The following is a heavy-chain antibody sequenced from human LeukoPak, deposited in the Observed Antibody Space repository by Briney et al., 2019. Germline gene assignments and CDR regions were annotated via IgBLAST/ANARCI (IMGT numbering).Heavy chain of an antibody. D-gene: IGHD4-11*01. CDR1: GYTFTSYY. J-gene: IGHJ4*02. Sequence: ASVKVSCKASGYTFTSYYMHWVRQAPGQGLEWMGIINPSGGSTSYAQKFQGRVTMTRDTSTSAVYMELSSLRSEDTAVYYCARVTTVTLLDYWGQGTLVTVSS. V-gene: IGHV1-46*01. CDR2: INPSGGST. CDR3: ARVTTVTLLDY.